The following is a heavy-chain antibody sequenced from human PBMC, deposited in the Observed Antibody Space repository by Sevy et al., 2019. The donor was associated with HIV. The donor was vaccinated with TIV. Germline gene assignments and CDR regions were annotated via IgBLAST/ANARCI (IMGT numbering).Heavy chain of an antibody. J-gene: IGHJ2*01. D-gene: IGHD3-10*01. CDR1: GFTFRDYY. CDR3: AREGSLRYFDL. Sequence: GGSLRLSCGASGFTFRDYYMTWIRQAPGRGLEWVSYISSRDNTIYYADSVKGRFTISRDNAKNSLYLQMNSLRAEDTALYYCAREGSLRYFDLWGRCTLVTVSS. V-gene: IGHV3-11*01. CDR2: ISSRDNTI.